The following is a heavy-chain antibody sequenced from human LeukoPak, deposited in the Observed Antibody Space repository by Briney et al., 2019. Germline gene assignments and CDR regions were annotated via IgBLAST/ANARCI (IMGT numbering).Heavy chain of an antibody. J-gene: IGHJ3*02. CDR3: ARSLLWPTGTFDI. D-gene: IGHD2-8*02. V-gene: IGHV4-34*01. CDR1: GGSLSGYY. CDR2: INHSGST. Sequence: SETLSLTCAVYGGSLSGYYWIWIRQPPGKGLEWIGEINHSGSTTYNPSLKSRVALSVDTSRNQVSLKLTSLTAADTAVYFCARSLLWPTGTFDIRGQGTMVAVSS.